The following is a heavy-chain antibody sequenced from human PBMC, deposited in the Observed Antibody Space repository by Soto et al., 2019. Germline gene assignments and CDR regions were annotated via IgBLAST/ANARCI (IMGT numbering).Heavy chain of an antibody. D-gene: IGHD3-10*01. J-gene: IGHJ5*02. Sequence: ASVKVSCKASGYTFTGYYMHWFRQAPGQGLEWMVWINPNSGGTNYAQKFQGRVTMTRDTSISTAYMELSRLRSDDTAVYYCAREGHPPYYYGSGHPYNWFEPWGQGTMVTVSS. CDR1: GYTFTGYY. CDR2: INPNSGGT. CDR3: AREGHPPYYYGSGHPYNWFEP. V-gene: IGHV1-2*02.